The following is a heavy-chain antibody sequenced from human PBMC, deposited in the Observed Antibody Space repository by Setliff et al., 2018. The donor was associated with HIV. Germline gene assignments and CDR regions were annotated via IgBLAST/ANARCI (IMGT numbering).Heavy chain of an antibody. J-gene: IGHJ6*03. V-gene: IGHV1-2*02. CDR1: AYSFTDYF. CDR3: ARRVMSSSAYYYYYYYMDV. Sequence: ASVKVSCKASAYSFTDYFIHWVRQAPGQGLEWMGWISPNNAGTRIPRTFRGRVTLTSDTSINTAYMELSGLRSDDTAMYFCARRVMSSSAYYYYYYYMDVWGKGTTVTVSS. CDR2: ISPNNAGT. D-gene: IGHD6-6*01.